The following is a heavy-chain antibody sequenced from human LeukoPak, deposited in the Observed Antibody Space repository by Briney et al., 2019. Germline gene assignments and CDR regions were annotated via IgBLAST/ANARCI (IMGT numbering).Heavy chain of an antibody. Sequence: ASVKVSCKASGYTFTSYGISWVRQAPGQGLEWMGWISAYNGNTNYAQKLQGRVTMTTDTSTSTAYMELRSLRSDDTAVYYCARDAYYDRYNWFNPWGQEPWSPSPQ. D-gene: IGHD3-3*01. CDR2: ISAYNGNT. J-gene: IGHJ5*02. V-gene: IGHV1-18*01. CDR1: GYTFTSYG. CDR3: ARDAYYDRYNWFNP.